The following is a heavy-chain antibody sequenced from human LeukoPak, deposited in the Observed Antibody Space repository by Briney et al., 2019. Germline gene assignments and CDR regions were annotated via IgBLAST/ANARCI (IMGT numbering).Heavy chain of an antibody. CDR3: AKESRGYLGYVFAS. V-gene: IGHV3-23*01. J-gene: IGHJ4*02. D-gene: IGHD5-12*01. CDR1: GFTFNNYA. Sequence: GGSLRLSCAASGFTFNNYAMSWVRQAPGKGLEWVSAVSGNGVITDYADSVKGRCTVSRDISRNTLYLQMNSLRAEDTAVYYCAKESRGYLGYVFASWGRGTLVTVSS. CDR2: VSGNGVIT.